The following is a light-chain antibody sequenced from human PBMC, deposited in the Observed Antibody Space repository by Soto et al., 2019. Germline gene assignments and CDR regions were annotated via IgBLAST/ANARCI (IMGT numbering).Light chain of an antibody. Sequence: QSALTQPASVSGSPGQSITISCTGTSSDIGYYKYVSWYQQHPGKVPKLMIYEVTDRASGVSNRFSGSKSGNTASLTISGLQAEDEADYYGISYTTSTTLVFGGGTQLTVL. V-gene: IGLV2-14*01. CDR1: SSDIGYYKY. CDR3: ISYTTSTTLV. J-gene: IGLJ2*01. CDR2: EVT.